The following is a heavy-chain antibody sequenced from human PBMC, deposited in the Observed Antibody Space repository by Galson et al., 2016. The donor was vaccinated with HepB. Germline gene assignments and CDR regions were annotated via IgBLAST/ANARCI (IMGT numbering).Heavy chain of an antibody. Sequence: SLRLSCAVSGFILSNHGMNWVREAPGKGLEWISQVDSSSRMFYADSVKGRFTISRDNSKSSLYLQMNSLRPEDTALYYCARGFVGRSSAYSYDLWGRGTLVTVSS. CDR2: VDSSSRM. CDR1: GFILSNHG. J-gene: IGHJ2*01. D-gene: IGHD3-22*01. CDR3: ARGFVGRSSAYSYDL. V-gene: IGHV3-21*05.